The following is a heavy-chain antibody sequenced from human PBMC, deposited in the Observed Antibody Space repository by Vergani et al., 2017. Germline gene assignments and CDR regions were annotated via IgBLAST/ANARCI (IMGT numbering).Heavy chain of an antibody. CDR3: ASIGKLEGHYYYYYYVDF. V-gene: IGHV4-59*11. CDR1: FDSIRNLY. J-gene: IGHJ6*03. Sequence: QVQLQESGPGLVKSSETLSLTCSVSFDSIRNLYCNWIRQPPVKGLEWIGSIHYSENTNYNPSLKTRVTISVDTSKNQFSLTLTSVTAADTAVYYCASIGKLEGHYYYYYYVDFWGKGTTVTVSS. D-gene: IGHD6-13*01. CDR2: IHYSENT.